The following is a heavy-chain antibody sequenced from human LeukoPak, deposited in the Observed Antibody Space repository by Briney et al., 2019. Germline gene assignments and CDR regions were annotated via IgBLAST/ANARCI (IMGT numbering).Heavy chain of an antibody. D-gene: IGHD4-23*01. CDR3: AKNGNSRFDFDY. V-gene: IGHV3-23*01. Sequence: GGSLRLSCAASGFTFSSYAMSWVRQAPGKGLEWVSAISGSGGSAYYADSVKGRFTISRDNSKNTLYLQMNSLRAEDTAVYYCAKNGNSRFDFDYWGQGTLVTVSS. J-gene: IGHJ4*02. CDR2: ISGSGGSA. CDR1: GFTFSSYA.